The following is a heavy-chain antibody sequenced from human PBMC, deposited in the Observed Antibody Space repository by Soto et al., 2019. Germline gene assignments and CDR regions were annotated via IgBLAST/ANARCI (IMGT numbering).Heavy chain of an antibody. CDR3: ARGPHSDWPLGSY. V-gene: IGHV4-34*02. CDR2: ISHTGSP. Sequence: QVQVQQWGTGLLKPSETLSLTCAVSGGSFSGYYWTWVRQPPGKGLEWIGEISHTGSPNYNPSLESRVTMSLDTSRNQFSLNLNSRTAADTAVYYGARGPHSDWPLGSYWGQGTLVTVSS. J-gene: IGHJ4*02. D-gene: IGHD6-19*01. CDR1: GGSFSGYY.